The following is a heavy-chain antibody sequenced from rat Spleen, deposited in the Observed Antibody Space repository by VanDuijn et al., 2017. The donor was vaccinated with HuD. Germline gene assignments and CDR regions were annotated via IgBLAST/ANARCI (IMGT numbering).Heavy chain of an antibody. Sequence: EVQLVESGGGLVQPGRSMKLSCAASGFTFSNYYMAWVRQAPTKGLEWVATITGSGDTTFYPDSVTGRFTISRDNAKSTLYLQMNSLRSEDTATYYCTTDTFYDGTYYPGGFDYWGQGVMVTVSS. CDR1: GFTFSNYY. D-gene: IGHD1-12*02. CDR3: TTDTFYDGTYYPGGFDY. V-gene: IGHV5-27*01. J-gene: IGHJ2*01. CDR2: ITGSGDTT.